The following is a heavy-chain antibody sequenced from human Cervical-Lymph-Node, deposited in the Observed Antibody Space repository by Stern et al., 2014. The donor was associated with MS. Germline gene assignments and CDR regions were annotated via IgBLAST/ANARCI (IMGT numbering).Heavy chain of an antibody. Sequence: EVQLEESGGGLVQPGGSLRLSCSASGFTFSSYAMHWVRQAPGKGLEYVSAISSNGGSTYYADSVKGRFTISRDNSKNTLYLQMSSLRAEDTAVYYCATHYYDSSGFDDYWGQGTLVTVSS. V-gene: IGHV3-64D*06. CDR1: GFTFSSYA. CDR2: ISSNGGST. CDR3: ATHYYDSSGFDDY. J-gene: IGHJ4*02. D-gene: IGHD3-22*01.